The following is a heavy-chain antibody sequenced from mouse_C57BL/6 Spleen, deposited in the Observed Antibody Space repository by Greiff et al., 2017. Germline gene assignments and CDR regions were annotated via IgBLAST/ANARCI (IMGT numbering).Heavy chain of an antibody. Sequence: VKLVESGPGLVQPSQSLSITCTVSGFSLTSYGVHWVRQSPGKGLGWLGVIWRGGSTDYNAAFMSSLSITKDNSKSQVFFKMNSLQADDTAIYFCAGSRIYYGNYEAMDYWGQGTSVTVSS. V-gene: IGHV2-5*01. CDR3: AGSRIYYGNYEAMDY. J-gene: IGHJ4*01. CDR2: IWRGGST. CDR1: GFSLTSYG. D-gene: IGHD2-1*01.